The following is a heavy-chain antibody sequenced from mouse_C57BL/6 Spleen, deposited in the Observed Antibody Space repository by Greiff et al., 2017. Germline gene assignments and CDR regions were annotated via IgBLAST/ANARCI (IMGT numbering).Heavy chain of an antibody. CDR2: INPGDGDT. J-gene: IGHJ2*01. Sequence: QVQLQQSGPELVKPGASVKISCKASGYAFSSSWMNWVKQRPGKGLEWIGRINPGDGDTNDNGKFKGKATLTADKSSSTAYIQLRSLTSDDSAVYFGARWYDNYPYYFDYWGQGTTLTVSS. CDR3: ARWYDNYPYYFDY. CDR1: GYAFSSSW. D-gene: IGHD2-10*02. V-gene: IGHV1-82*01.